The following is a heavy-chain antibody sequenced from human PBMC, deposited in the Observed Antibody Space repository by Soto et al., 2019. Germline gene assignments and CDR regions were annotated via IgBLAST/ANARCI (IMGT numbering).Heavy chain of an antibody. J-gene: IGHJ6*02. V-gene: IGHV1-18*01. CDR1: GYSFTTYG. CDR3: AREGPTPYYTYGMDV. Sequence: QGQLVQSRGEVKKPGASVKVSCKTSGYSFTTYGISWVRQAPGQGLEWMGWISGYNGNSNYAQKLKGRRTMTTDTSASTAYMELRSLTSDDTAVYYCAREGPTPYYTYGMDVWGQGSTVTVSS. CDR2: ISGYNGNS.